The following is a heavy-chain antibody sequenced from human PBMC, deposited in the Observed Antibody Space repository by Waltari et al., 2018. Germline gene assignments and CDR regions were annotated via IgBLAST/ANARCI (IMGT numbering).Heavy chain of an antibody. V-gene: IGHV3-74*01. D-gene: IGHD6-13*01. CDR3: AGGPQSGASSAWYGWFDP. CDR1: GFTFTRHW. J-gene: IGHJ5*02. Sequence: EVQLVESGGNLVQPGGSLRLSCAASGFTFTRHWMHWVRQAPGKGLVWVSRINSDGSNTRYADSVKGRFTISRDNAKNTLYLEMNSLRAEDTAVYFCAGGPQSGASSAWYGWFDPWGQEPWSPSPQ. CDR2: INSDGSNT.